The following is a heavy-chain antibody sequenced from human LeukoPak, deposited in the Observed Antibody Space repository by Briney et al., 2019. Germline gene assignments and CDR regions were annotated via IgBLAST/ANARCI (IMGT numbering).Heavy chain of an antibody. CDR3: ARVGLGVGSGRKASGLDP. D-gene: IGHD3-10*01. CDR1: GFSFSRYW. CDR2: IKEDGSEK. Sequence: GGSLRLSCAASGFSFSRYWMTWVRQAPGKGLEWVANIKEDGSEKGYVDSVKGRYTISRDNAKNSLYLQMNSLRAEDTAVYYCARVGLGVGSGRKASGLDPWGQGTLVTVSS. V-gene: IGHV3-7*01. J-gene: IGHJ5*02.